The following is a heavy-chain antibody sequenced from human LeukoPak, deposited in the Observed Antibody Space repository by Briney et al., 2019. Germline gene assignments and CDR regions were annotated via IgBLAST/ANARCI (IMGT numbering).Heavy chain of an antibody. CDR3: AKDLRYSRYSSSWYSSQPYYYYGMDV. Sequence: GGSLRLSCAASGFTFSSYAMSWVRQAPGKGLEWVSAISGSGGSTYYADSVKGRFTISRDNSKNTLYLQMNSLRAEDTAVYYCAKDLRYSRYSSSWYSSQPYYYYGMDVWGQGTTVTVSS. J-gene: IGHJ6*02. CDR2: ISGSGGST. D-gene: IGHD6-13*01. CDR1: GFTFSSYA. V-gene: IGHV3-23*01.